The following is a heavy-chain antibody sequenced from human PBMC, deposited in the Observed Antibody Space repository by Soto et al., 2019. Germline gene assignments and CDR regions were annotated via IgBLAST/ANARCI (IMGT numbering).Heavy chain of an antibody. D-gene: IGHD3-22*01. V-gene: IGHV3-30*18. CDR1: EGTFISHL. J-gene: IGHJ1*01. Sequence: SQRLWGGASEGTFISHLRHLVFKKKSKGLEWVAVISYDGSNKYYADSVKGRFTISRDNSKNTLYLQMNSLRAEDTAVYYCEKDRNYRDSSGESAYWGQGSLVTGSS. CDR3: EKDRNYRDSSGESAY. CDR2: ISYDGSNK.